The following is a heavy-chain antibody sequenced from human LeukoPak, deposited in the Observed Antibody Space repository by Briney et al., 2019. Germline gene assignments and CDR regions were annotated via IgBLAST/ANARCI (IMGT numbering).Heavy chain of an antibody. D-gene: IGHD6-25*01. CDR2: IRYDGGYQ. CDR3: AAIAAAALY. V-gene: IGHV3-30*02. J-gene: IGHJ4*02. Sequence: GGSLRLSCAASGFTFSGYGMHWVRQAPGKGLEWVAYIRYDGGYQYYVDSVRGRFTISRDNSKNMLFLQMNSLGAEDTAVYYCAAIAAAALYWGQGTQVTVSS. CDR1: GFTFSGYG.